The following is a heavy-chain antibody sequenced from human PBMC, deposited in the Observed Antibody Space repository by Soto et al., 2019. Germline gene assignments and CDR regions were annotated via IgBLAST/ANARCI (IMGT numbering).Heavy chain of an antibody. V-gene: IGHV4-59*12. CDR2: ISYSGST. Sequence: SETLSLTCSVSGGSISSYYWSWIRRPPGKGLEWIGYISYSGSTNYNPSLKSRVTISVDTSKNQFSLKLTSVTAADTAVYYCARGRSVAAKNTYNWFDPWGQGTLVTVSS. J-gene: IGHJ5*02. CDR3: ARGRSVAAKNTYNWFDP. CDR1: GGSISSYY. D-gene: IGHD2-15*01.